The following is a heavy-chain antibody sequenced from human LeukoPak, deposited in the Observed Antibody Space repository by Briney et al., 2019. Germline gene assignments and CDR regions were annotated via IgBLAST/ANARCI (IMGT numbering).Heavy chain of an antibody. V-gene: IGHV4-39*07. CDR1: GGSISSTDYY. D-gene: IGHD3-10*01. J-gene: IGHJ3*02. Sequence: PSETLSLTCTVSGGSISSTDYYWGWVRQTPGKGLEWIGSISYRGSTYYNPSLKSRVTISLDTSKNQLSLTVTSVTAADTAVYYCARRITMVRGVPGEAFDIWGQGTMVTVSS. CDR2: ISYRGST. CDR3: ARRITMVRGVPGEAFDI.